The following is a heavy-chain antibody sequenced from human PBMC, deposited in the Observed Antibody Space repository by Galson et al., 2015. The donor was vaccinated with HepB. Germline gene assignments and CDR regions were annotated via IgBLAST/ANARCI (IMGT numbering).Heavy chain of an antibody. CDR3: ARDGEGATVTTADRYPHLYWYFDL. J-gene: IGHJ2*01. D-gene: IGHD4-17*01. CDR2: INPSGGST. V-gene: IGHV1-46*01. CDR1: GYTFTSYY. Sequence: SVKVSCKASGYTFTSYYMHWVRQAPGQGLEWMGIINPSGGSTSYAQKFQGRVTMTRDTSTSTVYMELSSLRSEDTAVYYCARDGEGATVTTADRYPHLYWYFDLWGRGTLVTVSS.